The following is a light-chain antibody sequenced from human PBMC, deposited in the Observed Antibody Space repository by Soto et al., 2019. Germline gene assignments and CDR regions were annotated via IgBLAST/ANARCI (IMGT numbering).Light chain of an antibody. CDR3: QQYGTSPWT. CDR1: QSFSSSY. V-gene: IGKV3-20*01. J-gene: IGKJ1*01. Sequence: EIVLTQSPGTLSLSPGERATLSCGASQSFSSSYLAWYQQKPGQAPRLLIYGARTRATGVPDRFSASGSGTDFSLTISRLEPEDFAVYYCQQYGTSPWTFGQGTKVDIK. CDR2: GAR.